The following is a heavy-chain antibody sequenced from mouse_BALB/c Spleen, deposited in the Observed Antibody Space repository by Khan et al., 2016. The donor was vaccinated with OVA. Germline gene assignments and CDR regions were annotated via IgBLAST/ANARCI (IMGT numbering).Heavy chain of an antibody. J-gene: IGHJ4*01. CDR2: IRGDGST. D-gene: IGHD2-1*01. V-gene: IGHV2-3*01. CDR1: GFSLTSYG. CDR3: ARFAYYGNFYGMDY. Sequence: QMQLEESGPGLVAPSQSLSITCTVSGFSLTSYGVNWVRQPPGKGLEWLGVIRGDGSTNYHSALKSRLNIRKDNSKSQDVLKLIRLHTDDTATYYCARFAYYGNFYGMDYWGQGTSVTVSS.